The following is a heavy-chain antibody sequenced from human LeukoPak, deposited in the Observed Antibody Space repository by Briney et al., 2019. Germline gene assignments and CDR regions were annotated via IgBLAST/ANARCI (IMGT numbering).Heavy chain of an antibody. Sequence: PSETLSLTCTVSGGSVSSGSYYWSWIRQPPGKGLEWIGYIYNNGSTNYNPSLKSRVTISADTSKNQLSLKLSSVTAADTAVYYCARDTWALFDYWGQGTLVTVSS. V-gene: IGHV4-61*01. J-gene: IGHJ4*02. D-gene: IGHD7-27*01. CDR2: IYNNGST. CDR3: ARDTWALFDY. CDR1: GGSVSSGSYY.